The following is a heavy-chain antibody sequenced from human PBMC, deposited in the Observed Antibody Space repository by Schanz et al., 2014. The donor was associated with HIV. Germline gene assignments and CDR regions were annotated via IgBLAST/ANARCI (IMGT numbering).Heavy chain of an antibody. D-gene: IGHD4-17*01. V-gene: IGHV3-11*01. J-gene: IGHJ4*02. CDR1: GITFSDYY. CDR2: ISSSGNTI. Sequence: QVQLVESGGGLVKSGGSLRLSCAASGITFSDYYMSWIRQAPGKGLEGVAYISSSGNTINYADSVKGRFTISRDNAKNSLYLQMNSLRAEDTAVYYCAKGTIFHGDCLDYWGQGTLVTVSP. CDR3: AKGTIFHGDCLDY.